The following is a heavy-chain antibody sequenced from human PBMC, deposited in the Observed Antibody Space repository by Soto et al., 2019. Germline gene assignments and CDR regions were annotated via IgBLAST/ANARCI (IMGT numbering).Heavy chain of an antibody. Sequence: GGSLRLSCAASGFTFSSYGMHWVRQAPGKGLEWVAVISYDGSNKYYADSVKGRFTISRDNSKNTLYLQMNSLRAEDTALYYCAAFGGSGSYYGYGMDVWGQGTTVTVSS. D-gene: IGHD3-10*01. J-gene: IGHJ6*02. V-gene: IGHV3-30*03. CDR2: ISYDGSNK. CDR3: AAFGGSGSYYGYGMDV. CDR1: GFTFSSYG.